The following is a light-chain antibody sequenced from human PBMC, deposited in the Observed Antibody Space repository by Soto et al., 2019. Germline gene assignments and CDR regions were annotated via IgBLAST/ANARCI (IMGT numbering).Light chain of an antibody. CDR3: CSYAGDYSYV. Sequence: QSVLTQPPSVSGPPGQSVTISCTGTSSDVGGYNYVSWYQQHPGKAPELMVYDVSKRPSGVPDRFSGSKSGNTASLTISGLQAEDEADYYCCSYAGDYSYVFGTGTKVTVL. V-gene: IGLV2-11*01. CDR2: DVS. CDR1: SSDVGGYNY. J-gene: IGLJ1*01.